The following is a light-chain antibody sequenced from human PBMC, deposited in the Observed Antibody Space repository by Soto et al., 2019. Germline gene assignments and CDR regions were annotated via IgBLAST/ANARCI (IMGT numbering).Light chain of an antibody. CDR2: DAS. J-gene: IGKJ5*01. Sequence: ETVLTQSPATLSLSPGERATLSCRASQSVSTYLAWYQQNPGQAPRLLIYDASNRATGIPARFSGSGPGTDFTLTISSLEPEDFAVYYCQQYGSSPTTFGQGTRLEIK. CDR1: QSVSTY. V-gene: IGKV3-11*01. CDR3: QQYGSSPTT.